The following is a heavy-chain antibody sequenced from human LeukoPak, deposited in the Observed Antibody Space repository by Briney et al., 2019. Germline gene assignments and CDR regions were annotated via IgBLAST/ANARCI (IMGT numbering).Heavy chain of an antibody. CDR2: IYYSGST. D-gene: IGHD1-26*01. CDR1: GGSISSSSYY. V-gene: IGHV4-39*01. Sequence: SETLSLTCTVSGGSISSSSYYWGWLRQPPGKGLEWIGSIYYSGSTYYNPSLKSRVTISVDTSKNQFSLKLSSVTAADTAVYYCASDRSGVGATGLDYWGQGTLVTVSS. CDR3: ASDRSGVGATGLDY. J-gene: IGHJ4*02.